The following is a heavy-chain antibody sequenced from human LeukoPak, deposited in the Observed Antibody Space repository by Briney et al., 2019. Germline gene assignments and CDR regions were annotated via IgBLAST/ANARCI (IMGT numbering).Heavy chain of an antibody. Sequence: SETLSLTCTVSGGSISSSSYYWGWIRQPPGTGLEWIGSIYYSGSTYYNPSLKSRVTISVDTSKNQFSLKLSSVTAADTAVYYCARRGGGSPRAFDIWGQGTMVTVSS. J-gene: IGHJ3*02. CDR3: ARRGGGSPRAFDI. CDR1: GGSISSSSYY. V-gene: IGHV4-39*01. CDR2: IYYSGST. D-gene: IGHD3-16*01.